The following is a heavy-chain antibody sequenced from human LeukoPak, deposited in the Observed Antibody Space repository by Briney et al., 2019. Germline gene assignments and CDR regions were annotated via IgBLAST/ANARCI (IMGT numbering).Heavy chain of an antibody. J-gene: IGHJ4*02. CDR1: GFTFSSYE. D-gene: IGHD3-22*01. CDR3: TREQDREAAATIVGDY. Sequence: GGSLRLSCAASGFTFSSYEMYWVRQAPGKGLEWVSYISSSGSTIYYADSVKGRFTISRDNARNSLYLEMNSLRAEDTAVYYCTREQDREAAATIVGDYWGQGTLVTVSS. V-gene: IGHV3-48*03. CDR2: ISSSGSTI.